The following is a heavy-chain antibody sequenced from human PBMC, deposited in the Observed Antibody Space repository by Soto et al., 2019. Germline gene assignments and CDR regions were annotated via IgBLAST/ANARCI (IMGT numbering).Heavy chain of an antibody. V-gene: IGHV3-7*05. Sequence: EVQLVESGGGLVQPGGSLRLSCAASGFTFSNYWMGWVRQAPGKVLEWVANINKDGNEKNYMDSAKGRFTISRDNAKNSRNLQMDSRRAEDTAEYYCARDRAMDDYWVQGTLVTV. CDR2: INKDGNEK. CDR3: ARDRAMDDY. CDR1: GFTFSNYW. J-gene: IGHJ4*02.